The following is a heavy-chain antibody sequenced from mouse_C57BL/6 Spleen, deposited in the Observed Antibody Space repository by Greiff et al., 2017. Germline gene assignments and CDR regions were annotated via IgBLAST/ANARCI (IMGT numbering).Heavy chain of an antibody. CDR3: ARPQFITTVVADY. CDR2: IDPANGNT. D-gene: IGHD1-1*01. CDR1: GFNIKNTY. Sequence: LVESVAELVRPGASVKLSCTASGFNIKNTYMHWVKQRPEQGLEWIGRIDPANGNTKYAPKFQGKATITADTSSNTAYLQLSSLTSEDTAIYYCARPQFITTVVADYWGQGTTLTVSS. V-gene: IGHV14-3*01. J-gene: IGHJ2*01.